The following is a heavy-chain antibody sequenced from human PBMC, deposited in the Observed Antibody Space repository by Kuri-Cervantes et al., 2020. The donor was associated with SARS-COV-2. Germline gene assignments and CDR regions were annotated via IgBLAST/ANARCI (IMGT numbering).Heavy chain of an antibody. CDR2: INPNSGGT. V-gene: IGHV1-2*04. J-gene: IGHJ6*02. D-gene: IGHD2-2*01. CDR1: GYTFTGYY. CDR3: ARDLLDDLVVKSARRNYYYAMDV. Sequence: ASVKVSCKASGYTFTGYYMHWVRQAPGQGLEWMGWINPNSGGTNYAQKFQGWVTMTRDTSISTAYMELSRLRSDDTAVYYCARDLLDDLVVKSARRNYYYAMDVWGQGTTVTVSS.